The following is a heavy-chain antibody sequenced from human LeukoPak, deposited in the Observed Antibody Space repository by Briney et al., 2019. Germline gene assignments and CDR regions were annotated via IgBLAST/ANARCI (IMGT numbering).Heavy chain of an antibody. D-gene: IGHD3-10*01. CDR3: AREAPSYGSGSYCLGY. J-gene: IGHJ4*02. CDR2: IWYDGSNK. Sequence: PGRSLRLSCAASGFTFSRYGMHWVRQAPGKGLEWVAVIWYDGSNKYYADSVKGRFTISRDNSKNTLYLQMNSLRAEDTAVYYCAREAPSYGSGSYCLGYWGQGTLVTVSS. V-gene: IGHV3-33*01. CDR1: GFTFSRYG.